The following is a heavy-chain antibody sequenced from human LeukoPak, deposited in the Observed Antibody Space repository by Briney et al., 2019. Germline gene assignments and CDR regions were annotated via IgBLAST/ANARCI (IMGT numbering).Heavy chain of an antibody. CDR2: INPSGGST. CDR3: ARGAYCSGGSCFYPLYYYYYYMDV. V-gene: IGHV1-46*01. CDR1: GYTFTSYY. Sequence: GASVKVSCKASGYTFTSYYLHWVRQAPGQGLEWMGIINPSGGSTTYAQKFQGRVTMTRDMSTSTVYMELSSLRSEDTAVYYCARGAYCSGGSCFYPLYYYYYYMDVWGKGTTVTISS. J-gene: IGHJ6*03. D-gene: IGHD2-15*01.